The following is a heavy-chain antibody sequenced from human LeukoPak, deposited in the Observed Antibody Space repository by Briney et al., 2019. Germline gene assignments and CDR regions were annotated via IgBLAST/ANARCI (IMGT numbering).Heavy chain of an antibody. CDR3: ASRRGSIGYFDY. CDR2: IYYSGST. J-gene: IGHJ4*02. Sequence: PSETLSLTCTVSGGSISSYYWSWIRQPPGKGLEWIGYIYYSGSTNYNPSLKSRVTISVDTSKNQFPLKLSSVTAADTAVYYCASRRGSIGYFDYWGQGTLVTVSS. CDR1: GGSISSYY. V-gene: IGHV4-59*08. D-gene: IGHD2-15*01.